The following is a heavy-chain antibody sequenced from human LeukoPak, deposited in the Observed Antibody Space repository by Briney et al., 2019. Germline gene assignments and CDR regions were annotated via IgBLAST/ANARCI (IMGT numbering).Heavy chain of an antibody. V-gene: IGHV1-2*02. Sequence: GASVTVSCKASGYTFTAYYMHWVRQAPGQGLEWMGWINPNSGGTNYAQKFQGRVTMARDTSISTVYMELSRLRSDDTAVYYCARDFPSSGWYHPFDYWGQGSLVTVSS. CDR3: ARDFPSSGWYHPFDY. J-gene: IGHJ4*02. CDR1: GYTFTAYY. CDR2: INPNSGGT. D-gene: IGHD6-19*01.